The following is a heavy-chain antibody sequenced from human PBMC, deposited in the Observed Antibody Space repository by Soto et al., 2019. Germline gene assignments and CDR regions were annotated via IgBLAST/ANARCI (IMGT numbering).Heavy chain of an antibody. CDR1: GGSISSYY. Sequence: PSETLSLTCTASGGSISSYYWSWIRQPPGKGLEWIGYIYYSGSTNYNPSLKSRVTISVDTSKNLFSLKLSSVTAADTAVYYCARRVRYCSSTSCRGYFDYWGQGTLVTVSS. CDR3: ARRVRYCSSTSCRGYFDY. J-gene: IGHJ4*02. V-gene: IGHV4-59*01. CDR2: IYYSGST. D-gene: IGHD2-2*01.